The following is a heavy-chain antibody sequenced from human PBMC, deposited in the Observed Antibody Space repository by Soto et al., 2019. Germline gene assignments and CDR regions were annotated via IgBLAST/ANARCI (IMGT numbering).Heavy chain of an antibody. CDR3: ARDGRIAARSFDAFDI. CDR2: IYSGGST. V-gene: IGHV3-66*01. J-gene: IGHJ3*02. CDR1: GFTVSSNY. Sequence: GGSLRLSCAASGFTVSSNYMSWVRQAPGKGLEWVSVIYSGGSTYYADSVKGRFTISRDNSKNTLYLQMNSLRAEDTAVYYCARDGRIAARSFDAFDIWGQGTMVTVSS. D-gene: IGHD6-6*01.